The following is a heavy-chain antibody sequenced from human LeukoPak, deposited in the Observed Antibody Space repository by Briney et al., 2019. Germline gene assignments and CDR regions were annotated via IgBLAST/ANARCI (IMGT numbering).Heavy chain of an antibody. CDR1: GGTFSSYA. CDR3: ASASSGYLYFDY. J-gene: IGHJ4*02. D-gene: IGHD3-22*01. CDR2: IIPILGIA. V-gene: IGHV1-69*04. Sequence: ASVKVSCKASGGTFSSYAISWVRQAPGQGLEWMGRIIPILGIANYTQKFQGRVTITADKSTSTAYMELSSLRSEDTAVHYCASASSGYLYFDYWGQGTLVTVSS.